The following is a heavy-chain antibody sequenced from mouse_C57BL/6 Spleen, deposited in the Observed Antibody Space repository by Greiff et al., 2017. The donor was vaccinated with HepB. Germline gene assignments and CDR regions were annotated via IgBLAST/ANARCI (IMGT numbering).Heavy chain of an antibody. CDR1: GYTFTSYW. D-gene: IGHD2-5*01. Sequence: QVQLKQPGAELVKPGASVKLSCKASGYTFTSYWMHWVKQRPGQGLEWIGMIHPNSGSTNYNEKFKSKATLTVDKSSSTAYMQLSSLTSEDSAVYYCARGSNYVAMDYWGQGTSVTVSS. CDR3: ARGSNYVAMDY. CDR2: IHPNSGST. J-gene: IGHJ4*01. V-gene: IGHV1-64*01.